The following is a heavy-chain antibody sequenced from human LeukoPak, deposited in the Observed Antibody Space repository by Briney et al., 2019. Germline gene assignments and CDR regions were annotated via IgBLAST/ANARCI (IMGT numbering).Heavy chain of an antibody. CDR2: ISGSGGST. J-gene: IGHJ4*02. V-gene: IGHV3-23*01. D-gene: IGHD3-10*01. CDR3: AKDLPYYGSASNLHFDY. Sequence: PGGSLRLSCAASGFTFSSYAMSWVRQAPGKGLEWVSAISGSGGSTYYADSVKGRFTISRDNSKNTLYLQMNSLRAEDTAVYYCAKDLPYYGSASNLHFDYWGQGTLVTVSS. CDR1: GFTFSSYA.